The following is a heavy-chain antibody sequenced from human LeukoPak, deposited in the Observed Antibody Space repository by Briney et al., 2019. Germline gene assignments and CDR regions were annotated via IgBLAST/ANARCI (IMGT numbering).Heavy chain of an antibody. D-gene: IGHD2-15*01. V-gene: IGHV3-7*01. CDR2: IHQDGSQK. CDR3: ARDLVARGAHSL. J-gene: IGHJ4*02. Sequence: GGSLRLSCAASGFTFGPYWMSWLRQAPGKGLEWVANIHQDGSQKYYVDPVKGRFTISRDNADSLLYLQMNSLRAEDTAVYYCARDLVARGAHSLWGQGTLVTVSS. CDR1: GFTFGPYW.